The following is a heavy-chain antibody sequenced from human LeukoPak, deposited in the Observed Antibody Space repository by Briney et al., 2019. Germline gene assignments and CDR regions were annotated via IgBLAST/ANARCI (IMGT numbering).Heavy chain of an antibody. D-gene: IGHD6-19*01. CDR3: ARRGASLVVSGTRRSFDD. J-gene: IGHJ4*02. V-gene: IGHV4-59*08. Sequence: PSETLSLTCSVSGDSIINYYWSWLRQPPGKGLEWIGYIHSSGITDYNPSLKSRVTISLDTSKNQFSLKLSSVTAADTAVYYCARRGASLVVSGTRRSFDDWGQGTLVTVSS. CDR2: IHSSGIT. CDR1: GDSIINYY.